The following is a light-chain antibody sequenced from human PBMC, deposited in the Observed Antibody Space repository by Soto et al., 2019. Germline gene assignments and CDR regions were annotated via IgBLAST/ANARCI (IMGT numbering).Light chain of an antibody. CDR1: RTISTY. CDR3: PKRPSTPLT. CDR2: DAS. V-gene: IGKV1-39*01. Sequence: DIQMTQSPSSLSASVGDRVTITCRASRTISTYLNWYQQKPGKAPKLLIYDASSMQSGVPSRISGSGSVTEFTLTISSLQREVFATSYCPKRPSTPLTFGGGTKVAIK. J-gene: IGKJ4*01.